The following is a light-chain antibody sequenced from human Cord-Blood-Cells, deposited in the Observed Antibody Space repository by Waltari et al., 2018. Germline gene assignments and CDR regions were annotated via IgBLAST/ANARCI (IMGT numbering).Light chain of an antibody. CDR3: QVWDSSSDHVV. Sequence: SYVLTQPPSVSVAPGKPARITCGGNKIGSKSVHWYQQKPGQAPVLVIYYDSDRPSGIPERFSGSNSGNTATLTISRVEAGDEADYYWQVWDSSSDHVVFGGGTKLTVL. V-gene: IGLV3-21*04. CDR1: KIGSKS. CDR2: YDS. J-gene: IGLJ2*01.